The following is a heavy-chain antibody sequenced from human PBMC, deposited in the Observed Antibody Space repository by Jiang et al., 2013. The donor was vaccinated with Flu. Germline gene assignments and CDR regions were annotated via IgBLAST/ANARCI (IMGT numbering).Heavy chain of an antibody. D-gene: IGHD1-7*01. J-gene: IGHJ6*03. CDR3: ARRAGTTKTVDYYYYYMDV. V-gene: IGHV4-34*01. Sequence: LKPSETLSLTCAVYGGSFSGYYWSWIRQPPGKGLEWIGEINHSGSTNYNPSLKSRVTISVDTSKNQFSLKLSSVTAADTAVYYCARRAGTTKTVDYYYYYMDVWGKGTTVTVSS. CDR2: INHSGST. CDR1: GGSFSGYY.